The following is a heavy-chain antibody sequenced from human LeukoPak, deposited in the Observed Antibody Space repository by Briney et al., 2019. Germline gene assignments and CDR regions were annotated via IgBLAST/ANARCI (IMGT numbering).Heavy chain of an antibody. CDR1: GFSFHYYA. V-gene: IGHV3-30-3*01. CDR3: ARPIDNGSGSYYFPY. Sequence: PGRSLRLSCAVSGFSFHYYAMHWVRQAPGKGLEWVAVISYDGTNEYYADSVKGRLTISRDNSKNTLYMQMNSLRPEDTAVYYCARPIDNGSGSYYFPYWGQGTLVTVSS. CDR2: ISYDGTNE. J-gene: IGHJ4*02. D-gene: IGHD3-10*01.